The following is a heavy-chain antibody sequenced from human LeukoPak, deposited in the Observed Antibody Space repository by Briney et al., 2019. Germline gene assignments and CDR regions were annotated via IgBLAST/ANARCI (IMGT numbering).Heavy chain of an antibody. V-gene: IGHV3-48*04. CDR1: GFTFSSYS. CDR3: TRGMGDY. Sequence: GGSLRLSCAASGFTFSSYSMNWVRQAPGKGLEWVSYISSSSSTIYYADSVKGRFTISRDNAKNMLYLQMNSLRVEETAVYYCTRGMGDYWGQGTLVTVSS. D-gene: IGHD3-10*01. CDR2: ISSSSSTI. J-gene: IGHJ4*02.